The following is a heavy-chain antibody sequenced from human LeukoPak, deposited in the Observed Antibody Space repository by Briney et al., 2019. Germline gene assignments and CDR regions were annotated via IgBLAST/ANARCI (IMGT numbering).Heavy chain of an antibody. V-gene: IGHV4-38-2*01. D-gene: IGHD1-26*01. CDR3: ASTYSGSYYYYGMDV. CDR1: GFTFSDYY. Sequence: GSLRLSCAASGFTFSDYYWGWIRQPPGKGLEWIGSIYYSGSTYYNPSLKSRVTISVDTSKNQFSLKLSSVTAADTAVYYCASTYSGSYYYYGMDVWGQGTTVTVSS. J-gene: IGHJ6*02. CDR2: IYYSGST.